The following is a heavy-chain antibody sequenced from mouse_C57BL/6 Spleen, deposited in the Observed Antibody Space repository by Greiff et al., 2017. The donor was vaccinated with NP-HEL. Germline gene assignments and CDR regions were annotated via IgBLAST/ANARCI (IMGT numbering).Heavy chain of an antibody. CDR3: ARSRAFNWPFFDY. Sequence: VQLQQSGPELVKPGASVKISCKASGYTFTDYYMNWVKQSHGKSLEWIGDINPNNGGTSYNQKFKGKATLTVDKSSSTAYMELRSLTSEDSAVYYCARSRAFNWPFFDYWGQGTTLTVSS. V-gene: IGHV1-26*01. D-gene: IGHD4-1*01. CDR1: GYTFTDYY. J-gene: IGHJ2*01. CDR2: INPNNGGT.